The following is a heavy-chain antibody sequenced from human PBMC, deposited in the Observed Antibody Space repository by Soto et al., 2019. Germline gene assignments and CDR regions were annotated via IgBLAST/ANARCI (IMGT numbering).Heavy chain of an antibody. D-gene: IGHD2-2*01. J-gene: IGHJ5*02. CDR3: ARGGVVPAAMRVNWFDH. V-gene: IGHV5-51*03. CDR1: GYSFTSYW. CDR2: IYPGDSDT. Sequence: EVQLVQSGAEVKKPGESLKISCKGSGYSFTSYWIGWVRQMPGKGLEWMGIIYPGDSDTRYSPSFQGQVTISADKAISTAYLQWSSLKASDTAMYYCARGGVVPAAMRVNWFDHWGQGPLVTVSS.